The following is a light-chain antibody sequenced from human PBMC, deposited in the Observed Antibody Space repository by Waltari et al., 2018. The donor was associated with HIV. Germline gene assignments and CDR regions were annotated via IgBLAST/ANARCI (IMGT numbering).Light chain of an antibody. V-gene: IGLV1-40*01. CDR1: SPNLGAGSD. CDR3: QSYDSSLSWV. J-gene: IGLJ3*02. Sequence: QSVLTQPPSVSGAPGQRVTISRTGRSPNLGAGSDVHWYQQLPGTAPKLLIYGNSNRPSGVPDRFSGSKSGTSASLAITGLQAEDEADYYCQSYDSSLSWVFGGGTKLTVL. CDR2: GNS.